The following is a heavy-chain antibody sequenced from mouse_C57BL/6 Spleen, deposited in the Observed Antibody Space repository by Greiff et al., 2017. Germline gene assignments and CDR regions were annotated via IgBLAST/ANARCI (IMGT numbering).Heavy chain of an antibody. CDR1: GYTFTSYD. CDR2: IYPRDGST. Sequence: LQESGPELVKPGASVKLSCKASGYTFTSYDINWVKQRPGQGLEWIGWIYPRDGSTKSNKKFNGKATLTVDTSSSTAYMELHSLTSKDSAVYFCARDHGSSSCAYWGQVTLVTVSA. J-gene: IGHJ3*01. CDR3: ARDHGSSSCAY. V-gene: IGHV1-85*01. D-gene: IGHD1-1*01.